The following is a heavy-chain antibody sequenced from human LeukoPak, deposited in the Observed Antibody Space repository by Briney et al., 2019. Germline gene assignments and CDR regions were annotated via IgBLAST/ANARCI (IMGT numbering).Heavy chain of an antibody. CDR2: IIPIFGTA. J-gene: IGHJ6*02. D-gene: IGHD2-2*01. CDR1: GGTFSSYA. CDR3: ARVSDIVVVYAYYYGMDV. V-gene: IGHV1-69*13. Sequence: SVKVSCKASGGTFSSYAISWVRQAPGQGLEWMGGIIPIFGTANYAQRFQGRVTITADESTSTAYMELSSLRSEDTAVYYCARVSDIVVVYAYYYGMDVWGQGTTVTVSS.